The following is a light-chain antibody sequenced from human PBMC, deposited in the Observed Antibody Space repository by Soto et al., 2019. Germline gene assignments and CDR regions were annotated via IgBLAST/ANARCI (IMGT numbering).Light chain of an antibody. J-gene: IGLJ1*01. CDR1: NSNIGSNT. V-gene: IGLV1-44*01. CDR2: SND. Sequence: QSVLTQPPSASGTPGQRVTISCSGSNSNIGSNTVSWFQHLPGTAPKLLIYSNDQRPSGVPDRFSGSKSGTSASLAISGLQSADEADYYCAAWDDSLNGYVFGTGTKLTVL. CDR3: AAWDDSLNGYV.